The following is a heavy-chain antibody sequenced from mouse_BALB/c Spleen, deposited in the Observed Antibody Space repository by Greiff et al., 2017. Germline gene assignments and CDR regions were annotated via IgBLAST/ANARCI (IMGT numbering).Heavy chain of an antibody. J-gene: IGHJ2*01. CDR1: GFTFNTYA. CDR3: VRQSSPLYYFDY. CDR2: IRSKSNNYAT. Sequence: DVKLQESGGGLVQPKGSLKLSCAASGFTFNTYAMNWVRQAPGKGLEWVARIRSKSNNYATYYADSVKDRFTISRDDSQSMLYLQMNNLKTEDTAMYYCVRQSSPLYYFDYWGQGTTLTVSS. V-gene: IGHV10-1*02.